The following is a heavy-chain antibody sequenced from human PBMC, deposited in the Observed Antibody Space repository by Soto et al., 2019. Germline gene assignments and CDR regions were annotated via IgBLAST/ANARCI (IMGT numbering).Heavy chain of an antibody. CDR1: GFTFDDYA. J-gene: IGHJ6*02. CDR2: LSWNGVTI. V-gene: IGHV3-9*01. Sequence: EVQLVESGGDLVQPGRSLRLSCAASGFTFDDYAMHWVRQVPGKGLQWVSGLSWNGVTIGYAASVKGRFTISRDNAKKSLYLQMNVLRPDDTALYYCAASRAYDSSDYSCFHYGMDVWGLWTTVAVSS. D-gene: IGHD3-22*01. CDR3: AASRAYDSSDYSCFHYGMDV.